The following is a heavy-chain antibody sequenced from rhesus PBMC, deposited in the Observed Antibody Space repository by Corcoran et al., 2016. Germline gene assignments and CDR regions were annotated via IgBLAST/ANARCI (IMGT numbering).Heavy chain of an antibody. Sequence: QLQLQESGPGLVKPSETLSVTCAVSGGSISSSYWSWIRQAPGKGLEWIGYIYGSGSSTSYNPSLKSRVTLSVDTSKTQLSLKLSSVTAADTAVYYCASSGIAAASFDYWGQGVLVTVSS. J-gene: IGHJ4*01. CDR3: ASSGIAAASFDY. V-gene: IGHV4-169*02. D-gene: IGHD6-25*01. CDR1: GGSISSSY. CDR2: IYGSGSST.